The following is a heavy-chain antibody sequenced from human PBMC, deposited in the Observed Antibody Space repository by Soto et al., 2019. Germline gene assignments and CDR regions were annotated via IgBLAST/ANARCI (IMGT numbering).Heavy chain of an antibody. CDR1: GFSLSASGVG. J-gene: IGHJ4*02. V-gene: IGHV2-5*02. CDR2: IYWDDAK. CDR3: AHKGGGDRILDY. D-gene: IGHD3-16*01. Sequence: QITLKESGPTLVKPTQTLTLTCTFSGFSLSASGVGVGWIRQPPGKALEWLAIIYWDDAKHYSPSLKSSLTIPKDPSKTRVVLTTTTMDPVDTATYSCAHKGGGDRILDYWGQGTLVTVSS.